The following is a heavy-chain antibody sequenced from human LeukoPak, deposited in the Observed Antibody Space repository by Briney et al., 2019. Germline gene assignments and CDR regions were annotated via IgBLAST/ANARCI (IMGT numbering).Heavy chain of an antibody. J-gene: IGHJ4*02. V-gene: IGHV3-23*01. CDR2: ISGSGGST. D-gene: IGHD6-13*01. CDR1: GFTFNSYA. CDR3: ARYSSSWTNRGGFYY. Sequence: PGGSLRLSCAASGFTFNSYAMSWVRQAPGKGLEWVSAISGSGGSTYYADSVKGRFTISRDNAKNSLYLQMNSLRAEDTAVYYCARYSSSWTNRGGFYYWGQGTLVTVSS.